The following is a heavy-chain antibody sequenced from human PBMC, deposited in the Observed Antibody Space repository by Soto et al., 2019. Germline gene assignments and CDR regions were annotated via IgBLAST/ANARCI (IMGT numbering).Heavy chain of an antibody. CDR3: AGEKVGASYFDY. J-gene: IGHJ4*02. V-gene: IGHV3-48*03. Sequence: EVQLGESGGGLVQPGGSLRLSCAASGFTFSTYEFNWVRQAPGKGLEWVSYISHSGSPIYYADSVKGRFTISRDNAKNSLYLQVNSLRAEYTAVYYCAGEKVGASYFDYWGQGTLVTVSS. CDR1: GFTFSTYE. CDR2: ISHSGSPI. D-gene: IGHD3-3*01.